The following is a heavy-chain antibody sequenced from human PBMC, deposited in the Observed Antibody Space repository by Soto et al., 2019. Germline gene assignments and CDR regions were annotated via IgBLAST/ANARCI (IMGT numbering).Heavy chain of an antibody. CDR1: GGYISSGSYF. CDR3: ARHTGYSSGKRWFDP. D-gene: IGHD6-19*01. V-gene: IGHV4-39*01. Sequence: SETLSLTCTVSGGYISSGSYFWGWIRQPPGKGLEWIGSIYYSGSTSYNPSLRSRVTMSVDTSKNQFSLKLSSVSAADTAVYYCARHTGYSSGKRWFDPWGQGTLVTVSS. CDR2: IYYSGST. J-gene: IGHJ5*02.